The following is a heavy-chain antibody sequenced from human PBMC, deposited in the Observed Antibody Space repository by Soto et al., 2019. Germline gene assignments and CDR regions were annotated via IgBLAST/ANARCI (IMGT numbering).Heavy chain of an antibody. CDR2: ISYDGSNK. V-gene: IGHV3-30*18. D-gene: IGHD6-25*01. J-gene: IGHJ6*02. CDR3: AKDLLRPGRAYGMDV. CDR1: GFTFSTYG. Sequence: QVQLVESGGGVVQPGRSLRLCCAASGFTFSTYGMHWVRQAPGKGLEWVAVISYDGSNKYYADSVKGRFTISRDNSKNTLYLQMSSLRPEETAVYYCAKDLLRPGRAYGMDVWGQGTTVTVSS.